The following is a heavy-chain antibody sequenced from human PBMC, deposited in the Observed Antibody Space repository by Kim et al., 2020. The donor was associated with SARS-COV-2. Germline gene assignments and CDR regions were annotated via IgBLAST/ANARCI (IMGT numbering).Heavy chain of an antibody. V-gene: IGHV4-31*03. D-gene: IGHD3-3*01. J-gene: IGHJ4*02. CDR1: GGSISSGGYY. CDR2: IYYSGST. Sequence: SETLSLTCTVSGGSISSGGYYWSWIRQHPGKGLEWIGYIYYSGSTYYNPSLKSRVTISVDTSKNQFSLKLSSVTAADTAVYYCARAETIFGVVIGCFDYWGQGPLVTVSS. CDR3: ARAETIFGVVIGCFDY.